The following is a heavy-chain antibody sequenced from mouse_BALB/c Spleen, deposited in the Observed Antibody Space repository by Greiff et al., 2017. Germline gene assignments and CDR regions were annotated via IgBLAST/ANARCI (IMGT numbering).Heavy chain of an antibody. D-gene: IGHD2-3*01. Sequence: EVQLQQSGAELVRPGALVKLSCKASGFNIKDYYMHWVKQRPEQGLEWIGWIDPENGNTIYDPKFQGKASITADTSSNTAYLQLSSLTSEDTAVYYCAIYDCYIYYAMDYWGQGTSVTVSS. J-gene: IGHJ4*01. CDR1: GFNIKDYY. CDR2: IDPENGNT. V-gene: IGHV14-1*02. CDR3: AIYDCYIYYAMDY.